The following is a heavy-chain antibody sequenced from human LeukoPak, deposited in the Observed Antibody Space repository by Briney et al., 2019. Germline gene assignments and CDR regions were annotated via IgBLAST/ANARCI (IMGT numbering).Heavy chain of an antibody. J-gene: IGHJ5*02. CDR2: INHSRST. CDR1: GGSFSGYY. CDR3: ARVESGFDP. Sequence: KPSETLSLTCAVYGGSFSGYYWSWIRQPPGKGLEWIGEINHSRSTNYNPSLKSRVTISVDTSKNQFSLKLSSVTAADTAVYYCARVESGFDPWGQGTLVTVSS. V-gene: IGHV4-34*01.